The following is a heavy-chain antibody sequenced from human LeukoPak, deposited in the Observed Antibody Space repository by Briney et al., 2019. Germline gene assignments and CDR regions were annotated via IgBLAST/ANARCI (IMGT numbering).Heavy chain of an antibody. V-gene: IGHV3-74*01. CDR3: ASLPDY. CDR2: INSDGSSA. J-gene: IGHJ4*02. CDR1: GFTFSSYW. Sequence: GGSLRLSCAASGFTFSSYWVHWVRQAPGKGLVWVSRINSDGSSASYADSVKGRFSISRDNAKNTLHLQMNSLRAEDTAVYYCASLPDYWGQGTLVTVSS.